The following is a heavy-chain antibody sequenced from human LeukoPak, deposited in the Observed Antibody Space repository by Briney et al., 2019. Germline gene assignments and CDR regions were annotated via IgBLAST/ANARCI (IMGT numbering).Heavy chain of an antibody. CDR2: TYYRSKWYN. D-gene: IGHD3-22*01. V-gene: IGHV6-1*01. Sequence: SQTLSLTCAISGDSVSSNSAAWNWIRQSPSRGLEWLGRTYYRSKWYNDYAVSVKSRLTINPDTSKNQFSLQLNSVTPEDTAVYYCARAEGDFYDSGCFPDGFDPWGQGTLVTVSS. J-gene: IGHJ5*02. CDR3: ARAEGDFYDSGCFPDGFDP. CDR1: GDSVSSNSAA.